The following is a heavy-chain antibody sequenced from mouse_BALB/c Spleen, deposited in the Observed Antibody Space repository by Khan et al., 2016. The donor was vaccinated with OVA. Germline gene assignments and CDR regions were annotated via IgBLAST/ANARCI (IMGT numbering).Heavy chain of an antibody. CDR2: IYPGGGYT. J-gene: IGHJ1*01. Sequence: QVQLQQSGAELVRPGTSVKMSCKAAGYTFTNYWIGWIKQRPGHGLEWIGEIYPGGGYTKYNEKFKGKATLTADTSSSTVYMQLSNLTSEDSVIYYCAKGGYDGSDVWGAGTTVTVSS. D-gene: IGHD2-2*01. V-gene: IGHV1-63*02. CDR3: AKGGYDGSDV. CDR1: GYTFTNYW.